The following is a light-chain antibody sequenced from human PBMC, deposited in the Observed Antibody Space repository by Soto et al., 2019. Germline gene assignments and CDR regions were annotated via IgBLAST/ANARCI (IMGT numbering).Light chain of an antibody. Sequence: IVLTKSPTSLTLSPAERATLSCRASQSVSSNLLVWYQQHPGQAPRLLIYGASSRATGIPDRFSGSGSGTDFSLTIRILAPDDVAVYYCQKYGNFWTFGEGTKVDI. CDR3: QKYGNFWT. CDR1: QSVSSNL. J-gene: IGKJ1*01. CDR2: GAS. V-gene: IGKV3-20*01.